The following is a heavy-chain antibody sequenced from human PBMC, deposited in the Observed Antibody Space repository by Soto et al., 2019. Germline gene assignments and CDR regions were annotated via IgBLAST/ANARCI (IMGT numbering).Heavy chain of an antibody. D-gene: IGHD3-16*01. J-gene: IGHJ4*02. CDR1: GGSIRSGDYY. CDR3: ARDARGYYDSFEGTGFDY. CDR2: IYYSGST. V-gene: IGHV4-30-4*01. Sequence: SETLSLTCTVSGGSIRSGDYYWSWIRQPPGKGLEWIGYIYYSGSTYYKPSLKSRVTISVDTSKNQFSLKLSSVTAADTAVYYCARDARGYYDSFEGTGFDYWGQGTPVTVSS.